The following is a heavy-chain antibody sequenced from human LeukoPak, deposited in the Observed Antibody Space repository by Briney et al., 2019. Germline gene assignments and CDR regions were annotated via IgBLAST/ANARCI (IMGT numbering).Heavy chain of an antibody. Sequence: GGSLRLSCAASGFTFSSYFVHWVRQAPGKGLEFVSGISHNGATTYYANSAKGRFTISRDNSKNTLYLQMDSLRAEDTAVYYCARVGKRNWFDPWGQGTLVTVSS. CDR2: ISHNGATT. D-gene: IGHD4-23*01. CDR1: GFTFSSYF. V-gene: IGHV3-64*01. J-gene: IGHJ5*02. CDR3: ARVGKRNWFDP.